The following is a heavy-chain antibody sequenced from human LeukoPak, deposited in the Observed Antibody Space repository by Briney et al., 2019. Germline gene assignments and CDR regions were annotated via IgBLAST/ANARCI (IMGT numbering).Heavy chain of an antibody. J-gene: IGHJ6*03. Sequence: PSETLSLTCTVSGGSISSGSYYWSWIRQPAGKGLEWIGRIYTSGSTNYNPSLKSRVTISVDTSKNQFSLKLSSVTAADTAVYYCARVSWTRGALYYYYYMDVWGKGTTVTVSS. D-gene: IGHD3-10*01. CDR3: ARVSWTRGALYYYYYMDV. CDR1: GGSISSGSYY. CDR2: IYTSGST. V-gene: IGHV4-61*02.